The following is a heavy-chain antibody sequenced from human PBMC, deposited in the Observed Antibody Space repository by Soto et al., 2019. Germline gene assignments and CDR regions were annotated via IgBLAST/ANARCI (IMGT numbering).Heavy chain of an antibody. CDR2: ISAYNGNT. J-gene: IGHJ5*02. V-gene: IGHV1-18*01. Sequence: ASVKVSCKASVGTFSSYAISWVRQAPGQGLEWMGWISAYNGNTNYAQKLQGRVTMTTDTSTSTAYMELRSLRSDDTAVYYCARASGSSYWFAPWGQGTLVTVSS. D-gene: IGHD1-26*01. CDR3: ARASGSSYWFAP. CDR1: VGTFSSYA.